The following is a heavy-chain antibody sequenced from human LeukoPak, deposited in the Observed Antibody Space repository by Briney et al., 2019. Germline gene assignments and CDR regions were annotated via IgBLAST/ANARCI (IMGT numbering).Heavy chain of an antibody. J-gene: IGHJ4*02. D-gene: IGHD5/OR15-5a*01. CDR1: GGSISTYY. Sequence: PSETLSLTCTVSGGSISTYYWTWIRQAPGKGLEWIGYIYAGGKTRSSPSLESRVSISVDTSKNQFSLKLTSVTAADTAAYCCARGVSGFWLSFDSWGQGALVSVSS. CDR2: IYAGGKT. CDR3: ARGVSGFWLSFDS. V-gene: IGHV4-4*09.